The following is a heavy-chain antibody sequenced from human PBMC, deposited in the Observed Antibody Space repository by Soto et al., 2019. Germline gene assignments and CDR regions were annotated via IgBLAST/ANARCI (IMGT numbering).Heavy chain of an antibody. CDR3: ARAAIAAAPSDY. CDR1: GGSISSYY. J-gene: IGHJ4*02. Sequence: PSETLSLTCTVSGGSISSYYWSWIRQPPGKGLEWIGYIYYSGSTNYNPSLKSRVTISVDTSKNQLSLKLTSVTAADTAVYYCARAAIAAAPSDYWGQGTLVTVSS. CDR2: IYYSGST. D-gene: IGHD6-13*01. V-gene: IGHV4-59*08.